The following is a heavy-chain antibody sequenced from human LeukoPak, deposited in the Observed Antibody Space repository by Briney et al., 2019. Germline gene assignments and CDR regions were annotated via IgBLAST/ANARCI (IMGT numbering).Heavy chain of an antibody. CDR2: ISYDGSNK. V-gene: IGHV3-30*18. D-gene: IGHD3-22*01. CDR1: GFTFSSYG. Sequence: GGSLRLSCAASGFTFSSYGMHWVRQAPGKGLEWVAAISYDGSNKYYADSVKGRFTISRDNSKNTLYLQMNSLRAEDTAVYYCAKDLTSGYFDYWGQGTLVTVSS. CDR3: AKDLTSGYFDY. J-gene: IGHJ4*02.